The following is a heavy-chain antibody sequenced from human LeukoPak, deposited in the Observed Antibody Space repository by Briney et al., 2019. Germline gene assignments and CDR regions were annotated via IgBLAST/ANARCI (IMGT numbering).Heavy chain of an antibody. Sequence: SETLSLTCAVYGGSFSGYYWSWIRQPPGKGLEWIGEINHSGSTNYNPSLKSRVTISVDTSKNQFSLKLSSVTAADTAVYYCARVSLGYCSGRSCYYYYGMDVWGQGTTVTVSS. D-gene: IGHD2-15*01. J-gene: IGHJ6*02. V-gene: IGHV4-34*01. CDR1: GGSFSGYY. CDR2: INHSGST. CDR3: ARVSLGYCSGRSCYYYYGMDV.